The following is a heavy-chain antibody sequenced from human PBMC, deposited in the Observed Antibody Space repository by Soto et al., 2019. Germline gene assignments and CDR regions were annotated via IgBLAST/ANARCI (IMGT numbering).Heavy chain of an antibody. Sequence: EVRLLESGGGLVQPGGSLRLSCAASGFTFTTYWMSWVRQAQGKGVEWVANIKQDGVERYYVDSVKGRFTISRDNAKNSVYLHMNSLRAADTAVYFCARGGVWEFFDSWGQGTLVTVSS. V-gene: IGHV3-7*01. D-gene: IGHD3-10*01. J-gene: IGHJ4*02. CDR2: IKQDGVER. CDR3: ARGGVWEFFDS. CDR1: GFTFTTYW.